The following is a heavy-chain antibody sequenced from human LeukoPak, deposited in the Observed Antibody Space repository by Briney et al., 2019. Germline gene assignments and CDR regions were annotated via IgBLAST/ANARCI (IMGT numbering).Heavy chain of an antibody. Sequence: PGGSLRLSCAASGFTFSSYAMSGVRQAPGKGLEWVSAISGSGGSTYYADSVKGRFTISRDNSKNTLYLQMNSLRAEDTAVYYCAKRPGSSGWYEVYWGQGTLVTVSS. CDR2: ISGSGGST. CDR3: AKRPGSSGWYEVY. CDR1: GFTFSSYA. V-gene: IGHV3-23*01. D-gene: IGHD6-19*01. J-gene: IGHJ4*02.